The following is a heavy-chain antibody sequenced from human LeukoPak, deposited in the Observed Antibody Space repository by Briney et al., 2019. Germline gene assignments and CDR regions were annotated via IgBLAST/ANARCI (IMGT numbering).Heavy chain of an antibody. V-gene: IGHV3-30*18. J-gene: IGHJ6*02. CDR2: ISYDGSNK. D-gene: IGHD6-19*01. CDR1: GFTFSSYG. Sequence: GGSLRLSCAASGFTFSSYGMHWVRQAPGKGLEWVAVISYDGSNKYYADSVKGRFTISGDNSKNTLYLQMNSLRAEDTAVYYCAKDASGYSSGWYDYYYGMDVWGQGTTVTVSS. CDR3: AKDASGYSSGWYDYYYGMDV.